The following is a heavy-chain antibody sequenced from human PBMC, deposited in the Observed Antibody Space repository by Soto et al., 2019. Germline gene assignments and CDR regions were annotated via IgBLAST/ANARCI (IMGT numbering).Heavy chain of an antibody. D-gene: IGHD3-10*01. CDR1: GGSISSPSYY. Sequence: LSLTCSVSGGSISSPSYYWGWIRQPPGKGLEWIGSIYYSGNTYYNPSLKSRVTIFVDTSRNQFSLKVNSVTAADTAVYFCARLPRITPFRRDYPGQGTLVTVSS. J-gene: IGHJ4*02. CDR2: IYYSGNT. V-gene: IGHV4-39*01. CDR3: ARLPRITPFRRDY.